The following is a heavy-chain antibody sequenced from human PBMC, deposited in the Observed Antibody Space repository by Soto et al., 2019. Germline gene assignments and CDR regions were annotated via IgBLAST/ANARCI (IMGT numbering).Heavy chain of an antibody. CDR2: IWYDGKRK. J-gene: IGHJ4*02. V-gene: IGHV3-33*06. CDR3: AKENTPPYFDY. Sequence: GGSLRLSCAASGFDLNDFGIHWVRQAPGKGLEWVAHIWYDGKRKNYVDSVKGRFTVSRDSSNNTVYLQMSSLRVEDTAVYYCAKENTPPYFDYWGQGALVTVSS. D-gene: IGHD2-15*01. CDR1: GFDLNDFG.